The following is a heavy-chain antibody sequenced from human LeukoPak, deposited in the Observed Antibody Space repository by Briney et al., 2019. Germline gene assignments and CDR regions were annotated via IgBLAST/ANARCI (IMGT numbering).Heavy chain of an antibody. D-gene: IGHD6-13*01. J-gene: IGHJ4*02. CDR2: INHGGST. CDR3: ARVIAAFDY. V-gene: IGHV4-34*01. CDR1: GGSFSGDF. Sequence: SETLSLTCAVYGGSFSGDFWSWIRQSPGKGLEWIGEINHGGSTTYNPSLQSRVTISVDTSKNQFSLKLSSVTAADTAVYYCARVIAAFDYWGQGTLVTVSS.